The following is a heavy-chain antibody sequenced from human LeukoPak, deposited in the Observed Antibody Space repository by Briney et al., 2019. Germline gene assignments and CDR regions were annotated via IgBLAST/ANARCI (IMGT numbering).Heavy chain of an antibody. CDR3: ARGSSGSHHR. V-gene: IGHV4-34*01. Sequence: PGGSLRLSCAASGFTFSSYAMSWVRQPPWKGLEWIGEINHSGSTNYNPSLKSRVTISVDTSKNQFSLKLSSVTAADTAVYYRARGSSGSHHRWGQGTLVTVSS. CDR1: GFTFSSYA. CDR2: INHSGST. J-gene: IGHJ4*02. D-gene: IGHD1-26*01.